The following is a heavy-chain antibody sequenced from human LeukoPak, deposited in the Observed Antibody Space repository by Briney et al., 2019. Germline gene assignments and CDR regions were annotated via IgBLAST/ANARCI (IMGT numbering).Heavy chain of an antibody. D-gene: IGHD5-24*01. CDR3: ARGPNYPSPSPFDY. V-gene: IGHV4-59*08. CDR1: GGSISSYY. CDR2: IYYSGST. Sequence: ETLSLTCTVSGGSISSYYWSWIRQPPGKGLEWIGCIYYSGSTDYNPSLKSRVTISVDTSKNQFSLKLSSVTAADTAVYYCARGPNYPSPSPFDYWGQGTLVTVSS. J-gene: IGHJ4*02.